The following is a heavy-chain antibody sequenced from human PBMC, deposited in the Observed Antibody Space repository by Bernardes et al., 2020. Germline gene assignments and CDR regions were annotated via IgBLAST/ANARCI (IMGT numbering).Heavy chain of an antibody. D-gene: IGHD2-15*01. CDR2: IYYSGST. V-gene: IGHV4-39*01. CDR1: GGSISSSSYY. CDR3: ARHSCSGGSCPQLTSYYYYMDV. Sequence: WDTLSLTCTVSGGSISSSSYYWVWIRQPKGKELEWIGSIYYSGSTYYNPSLKSRVTISVDTSKNQFSLKLSSVTAADTAVYYCARHSCSGGSCPQLTSYYYYMDVWGKGTTVTVSS. J-gene: IGHJ6*03.